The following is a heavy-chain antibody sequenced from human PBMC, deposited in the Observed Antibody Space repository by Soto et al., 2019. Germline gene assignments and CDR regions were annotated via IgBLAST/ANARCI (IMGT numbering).Heavy chain of an antibody. CDR2: IYPGDSDT. V-gene: IGHV5-51*01. J-gene: IGHJ4*02. D-gene: IGHD5-12*01. CDR1: GYSFTSYW. Sequence: PGESLKISCKGSGYSFTSYWIGWVRQMPGKGLEWMGIIYPGDSDTRYSPSFQGQVTISADKSISTAYLQWSSLKASDTAMYYCASDRPEMATIPYYWGQGTLVTVSS. CDR3: ASDRPEMATIPYY.